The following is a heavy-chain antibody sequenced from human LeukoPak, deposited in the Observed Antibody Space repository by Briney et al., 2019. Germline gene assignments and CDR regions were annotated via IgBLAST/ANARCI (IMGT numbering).Heavy chain of an antibody. CDR1: GYTFTSYY. Sequence: ASVKVSCKASGYTFTSYYMHWVRQAPGQGLEWMGIINPSGGSTSYAQKFQGRVTITRDTSTSTVYLDLSSLRSEDTAVYYCARAGCGYGYDYWGEGTLVSVSS. CDR2: INPSGGST. J-gene: IGHJ4*02. V-gene: IGHV1-46*01. CDR3: ARAGCGYGYDY. D-gene: IGHD5-18*01.